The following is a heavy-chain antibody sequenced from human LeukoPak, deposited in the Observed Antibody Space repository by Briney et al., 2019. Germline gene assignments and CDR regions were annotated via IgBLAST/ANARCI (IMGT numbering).Heavy chain of an antibody. D-gene: IGHD6-19*01. Sequence: GGSLRLSCAASGFTFSSYWMHWVRQAPGEGLVWVSRIDPDDSGSTYADSVKGRFTISRDNAKNTLWLQMNSLRADDTAVYYCARVSTSNSSGWYYFDYWGQGTLVTVSS. CDR3: ARVSTSNSSGWYYFDY. J-gene: IGHJ4*02. CDR2: IDPDDSGS. V-gene: IGHV3-74*01. CDR1: GFTFSSYW.